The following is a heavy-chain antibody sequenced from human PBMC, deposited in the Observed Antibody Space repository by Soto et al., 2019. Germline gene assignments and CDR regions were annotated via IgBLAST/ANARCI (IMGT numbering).Heavy chain of an antibody. D-gene: IGHD5-18*01. CDR3: APEGDSHAFRGFDL. Sequence: VQLVESGGGVVQPGTSLRLSCAASGFTFSHYIYHWVRQAPGKGLQWVAVIRDDGKKTNYATSVRGRFTVSRDMSKSTIFLQMNNLRIDDSAIYSCAPEGDSHAFRGFDLWGQGTPVTVSS. J-gene: IGHJ5*02. V-gene: IGHV3-30*03. CDR1: GFTFSHYI. CDR2: IRDDGKKT.